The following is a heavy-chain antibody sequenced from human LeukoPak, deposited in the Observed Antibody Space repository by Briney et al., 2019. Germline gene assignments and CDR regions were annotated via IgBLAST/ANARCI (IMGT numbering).Heavy chain of an antibody. Sequence: GGSLRLSCAASGFTFSDNYMSWVRQAPGKRLEWVSAISGSGGSTYYADSVKGRFTISRDNSKNTLYLQMSSLRAEDTAVYYCAKDRDYDFWSGGFDPWGQGTLVTVSS. V-gene: IGHV3-23*01. CDR3: AKDRDYDFWSGGFDP. D-gene: IGHD3-3*01. CDR1: GFTFSDNY. CDR2: ISGSGGST. J-gene: IGHJ5*02.